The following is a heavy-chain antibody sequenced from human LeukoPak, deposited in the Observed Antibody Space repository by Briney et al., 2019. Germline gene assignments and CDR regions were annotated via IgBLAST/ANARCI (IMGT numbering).Heavy chain of an antibody. Sequence: GGSLRLSCAASGFTFSSYAMHWVRQAPGKGLEWVAVISYDGSNKYYADSVKGRFTISRDNSKNTLYMQMNSLRAEDTAVYYCAKPFSAMVRGGGRAYYFDYWGQGTLVTVSS. CDR1: GFTFSSYA. CDR3: AKPFSAMVRGGGRAYYFDY. D-gene: IGHD3-10*01. CDR2: ISYDGSNK. J-gene: IGHJ4*02. V-gene: IGHV3-30*04.